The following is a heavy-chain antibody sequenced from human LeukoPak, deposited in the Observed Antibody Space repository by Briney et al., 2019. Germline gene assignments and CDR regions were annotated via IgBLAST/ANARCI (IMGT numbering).Heavy chain of an antibody. CDR2: IYHSGST. Sequence: PSQTLSLTCAVSGGSISSGGYSWSWIRQPPGKGLEWIGYIYHSGSTYYNPSLKSRVTISVDRSKNQFSLKLSSVTAADTAVYYCTRDSVEARGSNFDYWGQGTLVTVSS. V-gene: IGHV4-30-2*01. CDR3: TRDSVEARGSNFDY. J-gene: IGHJ4*02. D-gene: IGHD1-1*01. CDR1: GGSISSGGYS.